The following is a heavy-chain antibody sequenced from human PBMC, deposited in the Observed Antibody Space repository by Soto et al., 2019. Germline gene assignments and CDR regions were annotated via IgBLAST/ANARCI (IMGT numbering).Heavy chain of an antibody. D-gene: IGHD3-10*01. J-gene: IGHJ5*02. CDR1: GGSMSSYY. V-gene: IGHV4-59*01. CDR3: ARYGSGSSVWFDP. Sequence: QVQLQESGPGLVKPSETLSLTCTVSGGSMSSYYWSWIRQPPGKGLEWIGYIYYSGSTIYNPSLKSRVTISVDTSKNQFSLKLSSVTAADTAVYYCARYGSGSSVWFDPWGQETLVTVSS. CDR2: IYYSGST.